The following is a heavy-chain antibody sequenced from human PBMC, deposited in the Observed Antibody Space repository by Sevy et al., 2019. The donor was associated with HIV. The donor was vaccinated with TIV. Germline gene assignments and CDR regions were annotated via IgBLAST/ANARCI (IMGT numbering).Heavy chain of an antibody. CDR3: ARAESSVEGARVFDY. CDR1: GGSISSGGYY. V-gene: IGHV4-31*03. Sequence: SESLSLTCTVSGGSISSGGYYWTWIRQHPGKGLEWIGYIYYSGSTYYNPSLKSRVALSVDTSRNQFSLKLSSVTAADTAVYYCARAESSVEGARVFDYWGHGTLVTVSS. J-gene: IGHJ4*01. D-gene: IGHD1-26*01. CDR2: IYYSGST.